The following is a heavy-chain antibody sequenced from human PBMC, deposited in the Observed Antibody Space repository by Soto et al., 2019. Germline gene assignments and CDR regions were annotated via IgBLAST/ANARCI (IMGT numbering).Heavy chain of an antibody. Sequence: EVQLVESGGGLVQPGGSLKLSCAASGFTFSGSAMHWVRQASGKGPEWVCRIRSKANSYATVYTASVRGRFTISRDDSKDTAYLEMNSLKTEDTAVYYCTTHPKDIVAQGMDVWGQGTTVTVSS. CDR3: TTHPKDIVAQGMDV. CDR1: GFTFSGSA. CDR2: IRSKANSYAT. D-gene: IGHD2-15*01. J-gene: IGHJ6*02. V-gene: IGHV3-73*02.